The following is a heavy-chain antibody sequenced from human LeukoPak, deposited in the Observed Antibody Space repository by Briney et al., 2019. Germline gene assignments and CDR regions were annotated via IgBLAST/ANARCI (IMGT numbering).Heavy chain of an antibody. V-gene: IGHV4-34*01. D-gene: IGHD3-22*01. CDR1: GGSFSGYY. Sequence: SETLSLTCAVYGGSFSGYYWSWIRQPPGKGLEWIGEINHSGSTNYNPSLKSRATISVDTSKNQFYLKLSSVTAADTAVYYCAGGGLYRYDTTRPHVYWGQGTLVTASS. CDR2: INHSGST. J-gene: IGHJ4*02. CDR3: AGGGLYRYDTTRPHVY.